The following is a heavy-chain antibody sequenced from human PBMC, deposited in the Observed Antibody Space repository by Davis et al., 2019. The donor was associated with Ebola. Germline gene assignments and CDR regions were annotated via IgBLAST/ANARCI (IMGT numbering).Heavy chain of an antibody. V-gene: IGHV4-34*01. CDR3: ARREVGGIAVFDY. Sequence: MPSETLSLTCAVYVGSFSDHYWSWIRQPPGKGLEWIGEINHSGSTNYNPSLKSRLTISVDTSKNQFSLKLSSVTAADTAVYYCARREVGGIAVFDYWGQGTLVTVSS. CDR2: INHSGST. J-gene: IGHJ4*02. CDR1: VGSFSDHY. D-gene: IGHD6-19*01.